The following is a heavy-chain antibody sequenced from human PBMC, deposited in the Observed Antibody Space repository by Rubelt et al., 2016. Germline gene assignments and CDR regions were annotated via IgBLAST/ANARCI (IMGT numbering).Heavy chain of an antibody. CDR2: IWYDGSNK. CDR1: TFSSYG. Sequence: TFSSYGMHWVRQAPGKGLEWVAVIWYDGSNKYYADSVKGRFTISRDNSKNTLYLQMNSLRAEDTAVYYCARSMTTVIISYYFDYWGQGTLVTVSS. CDR3: ARSMTTVIISYYFDY. V-gene: IGHV3-30*19. D-gene: IGHD4-11*01. J-gene: IGHJ4*02.